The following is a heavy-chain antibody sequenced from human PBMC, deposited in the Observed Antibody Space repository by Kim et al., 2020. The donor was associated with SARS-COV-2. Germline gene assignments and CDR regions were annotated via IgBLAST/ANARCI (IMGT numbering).Heavy chain of an antibody. D-gene: IGHD5-12*01. Sequence: ASVKVSCKASGYTFTSYDINWVRQATGQGLEWMGWMNPNSGNTGYAQKFQGSVTMTRNTSISTAYMELSSLRSEDTAVYYCARAGRRDGYNFDYWGQGTLVTVSS. CDR2: MNPNSGNT. CDR3: ARAGRRDGYNFDY. J-gene: IGHJ4*02. CDR1: GYTFTSYD. V-gene: IGHV1-8*01.